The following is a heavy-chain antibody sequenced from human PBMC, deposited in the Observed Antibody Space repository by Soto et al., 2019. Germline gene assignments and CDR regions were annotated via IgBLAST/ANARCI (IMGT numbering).Heavy chain of an antibody. Sequence: QVHLVQSGAEVKKPGASVTVSCKASGYTFTSYGITWVRQAPGQGLEWMGWISAHNGNTDYAQKFQGRVIVTRDTSTSTAYMELRSLRSDDTAVYYCARVRYGDYWGQGALVTVSS. CDR2: ISAHNGNT. J-gene: IGHJ4*02. CDR1: GYTFTSYG. D-gene: IGHD1-1*01. CDR3: ARVRYGDY. V-gene: IGHV1-18*01.